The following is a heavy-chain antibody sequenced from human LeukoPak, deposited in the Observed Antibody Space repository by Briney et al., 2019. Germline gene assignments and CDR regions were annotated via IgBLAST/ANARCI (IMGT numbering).Heavy chain of an antibody. V-gene: IGHV3-7*03. D-gene: IGHD5-18*01. CDR2: IKEDGSDK. CDR1: GFISSSYW. Sequence: GGSLRPSCAASGFISSSYWMSWGRQAPGKGPEWVVNIKEDGSDKYYVDSVKGRFTISRDNAKNSLYLQMNSLRAEDTAVYYCGRGVTSDYWGQGSLVTVSS. J-gene: IGHJ4*02. CDR3: GRGVTSDY.